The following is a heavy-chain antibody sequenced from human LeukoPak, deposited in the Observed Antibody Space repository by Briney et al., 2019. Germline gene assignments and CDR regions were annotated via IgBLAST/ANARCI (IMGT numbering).Heavy chain of an antibody. CDR1: GYTFTSYG. CDR3: ARAPYYYGSGSYYLGFDY. Sequence: ASVKVSCKAPGYTFTSYGISWVRQAPGQGLEWMGWISAYNGNANYAQKLQGRVTMTTDTSTSTAYMELRSLRSDDTAVYYCARAPYYYGSGSYYLGFDYWGQGTLVTVSS. D-gene: IGHD3-10*01. V-gene: IGHV1-18*01. CDR2: ISAYNGNA. J-gene: IGHJ4*02.